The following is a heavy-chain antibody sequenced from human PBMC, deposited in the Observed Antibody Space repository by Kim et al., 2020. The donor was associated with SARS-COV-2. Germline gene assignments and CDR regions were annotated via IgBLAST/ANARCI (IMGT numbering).Heavy chain of an antibody. CDR3: ARVLAGWFDP. CDR2: ST. Sequence: STTYYPSLKSRFTRSVDTSKIQFSLKLSSVTAADTAVYYCARVLAGWFDPWGHGTLVTVSS. J-gene: IGHJ5*02. V-gene: IGHV4-59*01.